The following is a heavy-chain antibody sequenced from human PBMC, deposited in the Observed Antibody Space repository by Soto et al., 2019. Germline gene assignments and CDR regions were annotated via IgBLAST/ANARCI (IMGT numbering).Heavy chain of an antibody. J-gene: IGHJ4*02. CDR1: EFNFVEYG. CDR2: ISWNSDSI. Sequence: SQRHSCTASEFNFVEYGMHWVRQTPGKGLGWVSGISWNSDSIGYADSVKGRFTISRDNAKNSLYLQMNSLRAEDTAFYYCAKSHTYYFDSSGYYSGHWGQGPPVT. V-gene: IGHV3-9*01. CDR3: AKSHTYYFDSSGYYSGH. D-gene: IGHD3-22*01.